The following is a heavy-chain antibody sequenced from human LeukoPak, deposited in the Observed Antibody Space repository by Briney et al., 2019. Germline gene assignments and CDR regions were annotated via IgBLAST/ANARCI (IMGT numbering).Heavy chain of an antibody. J-gene: IGHJ6*02. CDR3: AKELELREGYYYGMDV. D-gene: IGHD1-7*01. CDR2: ISGDGGST. CDR1: GFTFDDYA. V-gene: IGHV3-43*02. Sequence: GGSLRLSCAASGFTFDDYAMHWVRQAPGKGLEGVSLISGDGGSTYYADSVKGRFTISRDNSKNSLYLQMNSLRTEDTALYYCAKELELREGYYYGMDVWGQGTTVTVSS.